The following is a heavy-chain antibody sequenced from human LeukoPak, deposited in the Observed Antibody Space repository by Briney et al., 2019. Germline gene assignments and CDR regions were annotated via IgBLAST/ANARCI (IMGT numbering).Heavy chain of an antibody. CDR3: AKGETIVVVPAAIGGDY. Sequence: PGGSLRLSCAASGFTFSSYWMHWVRQAPGEGLVWVSRINSDGSSTSYADSVKGRFTISRDNAKNTLYLQMNSLRAEDTAVYYCAKGETIVVVPAAIGGDYWGQGTLVTVSS. CDR1: GFTFSSYW. V-gene: IGHV3-74*01. J-gene: IGHJ4*02. D-gene: IGHD2-2*01. CDR2: INSDGSST.